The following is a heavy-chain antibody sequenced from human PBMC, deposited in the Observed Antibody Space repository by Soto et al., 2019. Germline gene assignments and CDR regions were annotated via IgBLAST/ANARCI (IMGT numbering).Heavy chain of an antibody. CDR3: ASEIPGIAARPFDY. D-gene: IGHD6-6*01. V-gene: IGHV3-48*03. CDR1: GFTFSSYE. CDR2: ISSSGSTI. Sequence: PGGSLRLSCAASGFTFSSYEMNWVRQAPGKGLEWVSYISSSGSTIYYADSVKGRFTISRDNAKNSLYLQMNSLRAEDTAVYYCASEIPGIAARPFDYWGQGTLVTVSS. J-gene: IGHJ4*02.